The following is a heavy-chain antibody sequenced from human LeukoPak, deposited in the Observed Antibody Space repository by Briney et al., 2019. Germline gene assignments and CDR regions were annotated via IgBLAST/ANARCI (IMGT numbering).Heavy chain of an antibody. V-gene: IGHV4-4*07. CDR1: GGSISSYY. J-gene: IGHJ6*03. Sequence: SETLSLTCTVSGGSISSYYWSWIRQPAGKGLEWIGRIYTSGSTNYNPSLKSRVTISVDKSKNQFSLKLSSVTAADTAVYYCARAYCSSTSRSPGVYYMDVWGKGTTVTVSS. D-gene: IGHD2-2*01. CDR3: ARAYCSSTSRSPGVYYMDV. CDR2: IYTSGST.